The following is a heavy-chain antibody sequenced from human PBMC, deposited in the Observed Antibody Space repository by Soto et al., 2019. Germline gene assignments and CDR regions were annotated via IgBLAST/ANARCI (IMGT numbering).Heavy chain of an antibody. CDR3: AIDRDDYGDYDAFDI. V-gene: IGHV1-69*13. J-gene: IGHJ3*02. D-gene: IGHD4-17*01. CDR1: GGTFSSYA. Sequence: SVKVSCKASGGTFSSYAISWVRQAPGQGLEWMGGIIPIFGTANYAQKFQGRVTITADESTSTACMELSSLRSEDTAVYYCAIDRDDYGDYDAFDIWGQGTMVTVSS. CDR2: IIPIFGTA.